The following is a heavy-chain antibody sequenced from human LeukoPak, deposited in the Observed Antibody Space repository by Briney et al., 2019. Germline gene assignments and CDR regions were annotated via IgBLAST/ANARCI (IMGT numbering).Heavy chain of an antibody. CDR2: IKQDGSEK. CDR1: GFTFSSYW. D-gene: IGHD1-26*01. J-gene: IGHJ4*02. V-gene: IGHV3-7*03. Sequence: GGPLRLSCAASGFTFSSYWMSWVRQAPGKGLEWVANIKQDGSEKYYVDSVKGRFTISRDNAKNSLYLQMNSLRAEDTALYYCARAATDSGSYMYYFDYWGQGTLVTVSS. CDR3: ARAATDSGSYMYYFDY.